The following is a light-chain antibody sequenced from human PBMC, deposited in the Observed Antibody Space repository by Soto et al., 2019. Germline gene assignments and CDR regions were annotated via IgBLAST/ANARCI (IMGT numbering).Light chain of an antibody. Sequence: QSVLTQPASVSGSPGQSITISCTGTSSDVGGYNYVSWYQQHPGKAPKLMIYDVSNRPSGVSNRFSGSKSDNTASLTISGLQAEDEADYYCSSYTSSSTVFGGGTKLTVL. CDR2: DVS. J-gene: IGLJ2*01. CDR3: SSYTSSSTV. CDR1: SSDVGGYNY. V-gene: IGLV2-14*01.